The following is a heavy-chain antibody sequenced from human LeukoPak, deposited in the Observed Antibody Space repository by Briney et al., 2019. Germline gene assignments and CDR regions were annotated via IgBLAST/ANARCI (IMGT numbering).Heavy chain of an antibody. D-gene: IGHD3-16*01. CDR1: GFTFSMYS. CDR2: IKKDASEI. CDR3: ARWRGGQSEFDS. Sequence: GGSLRLSCAASGFTFSMYSMSWVRQAPGKGLEWVASIKKDASEIDYVDSLKGRVTISRDDAKNSLDLQMNSLRVDDTAVYYCARWRGGQSEFDSWGQGTLVTVSS. V-gene: IGHV3-7*01. J-gene: IGHJ4*02.